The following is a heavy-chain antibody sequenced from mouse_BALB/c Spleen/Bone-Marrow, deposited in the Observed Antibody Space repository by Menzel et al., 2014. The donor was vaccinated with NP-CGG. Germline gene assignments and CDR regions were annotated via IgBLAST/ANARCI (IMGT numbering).Heavy chain of an antibody. CDR2: IWGDGIT. CDR1: GFSLTVYG. V-gene: IGHV2-6-7*01. Sequence: VKLVESGPDLVSPSQRLSIPCTVSGFSLTVYGVNWVRQPPGKGLEWLGMIWGDGITDYNSAFKSRLSISKDDSKSQVFLKMNSLQTDDTAKYYCAREGNYFDYWGQGTTLTVSS. J-gene: IGHJ2*01. CDR3: AREGNYFDY.